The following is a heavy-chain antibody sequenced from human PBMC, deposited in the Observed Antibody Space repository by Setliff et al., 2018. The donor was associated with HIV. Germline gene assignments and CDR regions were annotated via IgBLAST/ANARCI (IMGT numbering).Heavy chain of an antibody. Sequence: GESLKISCAASGFTFNDYAMHWVRRSPGKALEWVSLIEWHGSRTFYAESVRGRFTVSRDNNENSLYLEMHSLRPDDTAFNYCVKATGSVLGTYYFDFWGQGTQVTVSS. CDR2: IEWHGSRT. CDR3: VKATGSVLGTYYFDF. CDR1: GFTFNDYA. J-gene: IGHJ4*02. D-gene: IGHD3-10*02. V-gene: IGHV3-43D*04.